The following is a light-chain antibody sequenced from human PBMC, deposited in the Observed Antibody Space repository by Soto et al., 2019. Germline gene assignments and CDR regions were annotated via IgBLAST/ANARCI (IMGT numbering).Light chain of an antibody. Sequence: EIVMTQSPATLSVSPGERATLSCRASQSVSSNLAWYQQKPGQAHRLLIYDAYNRATGIQPRFSGSGSGTDFTLTIRRLEPEDFAVYYCQQYGSSLWTFGQGTKVDI. CDR3: QQYGSSLWT. J-gene: IGKJ1*01. CDR1: QSVSSN. CDR2: DAY. V-gene: IGKV3-20*01.